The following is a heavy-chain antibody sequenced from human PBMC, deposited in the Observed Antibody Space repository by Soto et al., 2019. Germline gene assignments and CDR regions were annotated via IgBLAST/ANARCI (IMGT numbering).Heavy chain of an antibody. Sequence: PGGSLRLSCAASGFSFTNFAMSWVRQAPGKGLEWVAGIGASGDITWYADSVKGRLSISRDNSKNTLYLQLNSLRFEDTAVYYCAKDDFTDRGDDCFDCRGPGSRVTVSS. D-gene: IGHD2-21*02. CDR3: AKDDFTDRGDDCFDC. V-gene: IGHV3-23*01. CDR1: GFSFTNFA. CDR2: IGASGDIT. J-gene: IGHJ4*02.